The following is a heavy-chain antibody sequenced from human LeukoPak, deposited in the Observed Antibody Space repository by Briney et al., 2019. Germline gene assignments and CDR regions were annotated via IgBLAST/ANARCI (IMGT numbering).Heavy chain of an antibody. V-gene: IGHV3-21*01. CDR2: ISSDGSFI. J-gene: IGHJ4*02. CDR1: GFTFSSYT. CDR3: AIFGGYSGYDLFDY. Sequence: GGSLRLSSAASGFTFSSYTINWVRQAPGRGLERVSSISSDGSFIFYGDSVRGRFTISRDNAKNSVYLQMKSLSADDTAVYYCAIFGGYSGYDLFDYWGQGALVTVSS. D-gene: IGHD5-12*01.